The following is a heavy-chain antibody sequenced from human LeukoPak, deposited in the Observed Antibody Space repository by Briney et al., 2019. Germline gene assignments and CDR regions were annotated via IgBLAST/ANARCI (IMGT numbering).Heavy chain of an antibody. J-gene: IGHJ5*02. CDR2: ISGSGGST. CDR3: EKGGARYNWCDP. V-gene: IGHV3-23*01. Sequence: PGGSLRLSCAASGFSFSSYAMSWVRQAPGKGLEWVSAISGSGGSTYYADSVKGRFTISRDNSKNTLYLQMNSLRAEDTAVYYCEKGGARYNWCDPWGQGTLVSVS. D-gene: IGHD3-16*01. CDR1: GFSFSSYA.